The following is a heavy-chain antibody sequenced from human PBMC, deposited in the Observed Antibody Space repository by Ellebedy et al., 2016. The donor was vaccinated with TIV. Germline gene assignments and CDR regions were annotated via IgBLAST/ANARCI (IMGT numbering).Heavy chain of an antibody. V-gene: IGHV3-23*01. CDR1: GLTFSSHA. CDR3: AKSYYGSGSYIDY. D-gene: IGHD3-10*01. CDR2: ITESGGNT. Sequence: GESLKISCAASGLTFSSHAMSWVRQAPGKGLEWVSSITESGGNTYYADSVKGRFTISRDNSKNTLYLQMNSLRAEDTALYYCAKSYYGSGSYIDYWGQGILVTVSS. J-gene: IGHJ4*02.